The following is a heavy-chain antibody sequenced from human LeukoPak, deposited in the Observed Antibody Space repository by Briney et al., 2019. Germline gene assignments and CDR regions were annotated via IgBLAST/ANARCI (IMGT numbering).Heavy chain of an antibody. V-gene: IGHV4-30-4*08. J-gene: IGHJ3*02. CDR1: GGSISSGDYY. D-gene: IGHD3-16*01. CDR3: ARNSPRDYVWGSYAEVHFDI. Sequence: SQTLSLTCTVSGGSISSGDYYWSWIRQPPGKGLEWIGYIYYSGSTYYNPSLKSRVTISVDTSKNQFSLKLSSVTAADTAVYYCARNSPRDYVWGSYAEVHFDIWGQGKMVTVSS. CDR2: IYYSGST.